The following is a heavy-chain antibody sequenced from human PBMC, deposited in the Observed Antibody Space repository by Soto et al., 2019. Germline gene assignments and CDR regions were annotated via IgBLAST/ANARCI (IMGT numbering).Heavy chain of an antibody. D-gene: IGHD6-19*01. CDR3: VGSTSLQFIAVAGNDAFDI. CDR1: GGSFSGYY. CDR2: INHSGST. V-gene: IGHV4-34*01. J-gene: IGHJ3*02. Sequence: QVQLQQWGAGLLKPSETLSLTCAVYGGSFSGYYWSWIRQPPGKGLEWFGEINHSGSTNYNPSLKSRVTISVDTSKNQFSLKLSSVTAADTAVYYCVGSTSLQFIAVAGNDAFDIWGQGTMVTVSS.